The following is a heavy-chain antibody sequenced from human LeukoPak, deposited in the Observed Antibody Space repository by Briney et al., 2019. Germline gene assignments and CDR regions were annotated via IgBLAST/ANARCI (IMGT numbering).Heavy chain of an antibody. V-gene: IGHV3-7*01. J-gene: IGHJ4*02. CDR3: ATKGPNAVASGFDY. CDR2: IKQDGNEK. D-gene: IGHD6-19*01. Sequence: GGSLRLSCAASGFSFSNYWMSWVRQAPGKGLERVANIKQDGNEKYYVDSVKGRFTISRDNAKNSLYLQMNSLRAEDSAVYYCATKGPNAVASGFDYWGQGTLVTVSS. CDR1: GFSFSNYW.